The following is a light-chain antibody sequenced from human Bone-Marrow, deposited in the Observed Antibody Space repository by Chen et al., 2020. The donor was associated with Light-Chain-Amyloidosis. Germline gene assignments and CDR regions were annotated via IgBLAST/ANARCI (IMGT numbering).Light chain of an antibody. CDR1: NIGSTS. V-gene: IGLV3-21*02. CDR2: DDS. Sequence: SYVLTQPSSGSVAPGQTATIACGGNNIGSTSVHWYQQTPGQAPLLVVYDDSDRPSGIPERLSGSNSGNTATLTISRVEAGDEADYYCQVWDRSSDHPVFGGGTKLTVL. CDR3: QVWDRSSDHPV. J-gene: IGLJ3*02.